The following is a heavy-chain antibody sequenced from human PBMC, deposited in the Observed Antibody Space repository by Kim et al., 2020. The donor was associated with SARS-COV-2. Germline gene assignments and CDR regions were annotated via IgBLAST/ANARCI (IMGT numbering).Heavy chain of an antibody. CDR2: IRSKPYGGTP. J-gene: IGHJ6*02. Sequence: GGSLRLSCAGSGFIFGDYAVSWFRQAPGKGLEWVGFIRSKPYGGTPDYAASVKGRFLISRDDSKNVAFLQMNSLKIADTAVYYCLRDYGGDPPDGRLYYYNYLGVWGQGTTVTVSS. CDR1: GFIFGDYA. D-gene: IGHD4-17*01. V-gene: IGHV3-49*03. CDR3: LRDYGGDPPDGRLYYYNYLGV.